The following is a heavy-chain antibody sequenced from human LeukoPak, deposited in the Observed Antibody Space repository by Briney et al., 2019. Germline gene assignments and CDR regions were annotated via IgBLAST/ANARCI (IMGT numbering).Heavy chain of an antibody. D-gene: IGHD3-3*01. CDR3: PRADYDFWSGYPIDY. V-gene: IGHV3-74*01. CDR1: GFTFSSYW. Sequence: PGGSLRLSCAASGFTFSSYWMHWVRQAPGKGLLWVSRINSDGSSTSYADSVKGQFTISRDNAKNTLYLQMNSLSAEHTAVYYCPRADYDFWSGYPIDYGGQGTLVTVSS. J-gene: IGHJ4*02. CDR2: INSDGSST.